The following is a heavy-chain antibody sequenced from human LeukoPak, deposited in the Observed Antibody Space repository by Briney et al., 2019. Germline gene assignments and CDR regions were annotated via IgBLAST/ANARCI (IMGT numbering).Heavy chain of an antibody. CDR2: IIPIFGTA. J-gene: IGHJ3*02. CDR3: ARDLGGSSDAFDI. V-gene: IGHV1-69*05. D-gene: IGHD1-26*01. CDR1: GGTFSSYA. Sequence: GASVKVSCKASGGTFSSYAINWVRQAPGQGLEWMGRIIPIFGTANYAQKFQGRVTITTDESTSTAYMELSSLRSEDTAVYYCARDLGGSSDAFDIWGQGTMVTVSS.